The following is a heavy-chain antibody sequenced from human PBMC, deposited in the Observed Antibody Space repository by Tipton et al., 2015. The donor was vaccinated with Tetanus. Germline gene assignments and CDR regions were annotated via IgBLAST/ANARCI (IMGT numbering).Heavy chain of an antibody. V-gene: IGHV3-74*01. CDR3: ARDSSMAVADPILWY. CDR2: INSDGSST. D-gene: IGHD6-19*01. Sequence: SLRLSCAAFGLAFSSYWMHWVRQAPGKGLVWVSHINSDGSSTNYADSVKGRFTISRDNAKNTLYLQMNSLRAEDTAVYYCARDSSMAVADPILWYWGQGTLVTVSS. J-gene: IGHJ4*02. CDR1: GLAFSSYW.